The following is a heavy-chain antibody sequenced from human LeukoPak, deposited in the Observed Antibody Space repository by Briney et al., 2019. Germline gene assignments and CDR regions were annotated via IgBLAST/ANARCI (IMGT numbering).Heavy chain of an antibody. CDR2: INPNSGGT. V-gene: IGHV1-2*02. CDR1: GYTFTGYY. J-gene: IGHJ5*02. CDR3: ARDQLPAARRDYNWFDP. Sequence: ASVKVSCKASGYTFTGYYMHWVRQAPGQGLEWMGWINPNSGGTNYAQKFQGRVTMTRDTSISTAYMELSRLRSDDTAVYYCARDQLPAARRDYNWFDPWGQGTLATVSS. D-gene: IGHD2-2*01.